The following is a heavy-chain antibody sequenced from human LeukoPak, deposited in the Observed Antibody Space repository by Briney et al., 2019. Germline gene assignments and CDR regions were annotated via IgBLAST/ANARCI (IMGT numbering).Heavy chain of an antibody. CDR2: ISYHGSNK. CDR1: GFTFSSYG. CDR3: AKNRYYYDSIGYSDYYYYYGMDV. Sequence: GRSLRLSCAASGFTFSSYGIHWVRQAPGKGLEWVAVISYHGSNKYYADSVKGRFTISRDNSKDTLYLQMNSLRAEDTAAYYCAKNRYYYDSIGYSDYYYYYGMDVWGQGTTVTVSS. V-gene: IGHV3-30*18. D-gene: IGHD3-22*01. J-gene: IGHJ6*02.